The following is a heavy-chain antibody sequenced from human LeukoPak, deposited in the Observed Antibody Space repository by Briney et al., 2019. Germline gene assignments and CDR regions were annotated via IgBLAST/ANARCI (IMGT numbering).Heavy chain of an antibody. V-gene: IGHV4-31*03. CDR1: GGSISSGGYY. D-gene: IGHD6-13*01. CDR3: ARGGSWRPFDY. J-gene: IGHJ4*02. CDR2: IYYSGST. Sequence: SETLSLTCTVSGGSISSGGYYWSWLRQHPGKGLEWIGYIYYSGSTYYNPSLKSRVTISVDTSKNQFSLKLSSVTAADTAVYYCARGGSWRPFDYWGQGTLVTVSS.